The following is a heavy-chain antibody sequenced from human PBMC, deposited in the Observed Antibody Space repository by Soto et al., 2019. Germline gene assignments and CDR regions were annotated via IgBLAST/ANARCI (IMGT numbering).Heavy chain of an antibody. D-gene: IGHD2-2*01. CDR2: IKSKTDGGTT. CDR3: TTDLYIVVVPAAKPSPWDLDY. CDR1: GFTFSNAW. J-gene: IGHJ4*02. Sequence: GGSLRLSCAASGFTFSNAWMNWVRQAPGKGLEWVGRIKSKTDGGTTDYAAPVKGRFTISRDDSKNTLYLQMNSLKTEDTAVYYCTTDLYIVVVPAAKPSPWDLDYWGQGTLVTVSS. V-gene: IGHV3-15*07.